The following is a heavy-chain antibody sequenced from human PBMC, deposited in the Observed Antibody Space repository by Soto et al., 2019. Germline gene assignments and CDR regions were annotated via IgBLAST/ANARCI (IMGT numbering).Heavy chain of an antibody. CDR1: GGSVSSGSYY. V-gene: IGHV4-61*01. CDR2: IYYSGST. D-gene: IGHD3-22*01. Sequence: PSETLSLTCTVSGGSVSSGSYYWSWIRQPPGKGLEWIGYIYYSGSTNYNPSLKSRVTISVDTSKNQFSLKLSSVTAADTAVYYCARAQRGDYYETNWFDPWGQGTLVTVSS. J-gene: IGHJ5*02. CDR3: ARAQRGDYYETNWFDP.